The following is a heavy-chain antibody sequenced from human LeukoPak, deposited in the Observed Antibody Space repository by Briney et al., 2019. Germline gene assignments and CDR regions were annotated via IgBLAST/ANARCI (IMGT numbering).Heavy chain of an antibody. Sequence: SETLSLTCTVSGGSISSYYWSWIRQPPGKGLEWIGYIYYSGSTNYNPSLKSRVTLSVDTSKNQFSLKLSSVTAADTAVYYCARQRTTVTTASAFDIWGQGTMVTVSS. D-gene: IGHD4-17*01. J-gene: IGHJ3*02. CDR1: GGSISSYY. CDR2: IYYSGST. CDR3: ARQRTTVTTASAFDI. V-gene: IGHV4-59*08.